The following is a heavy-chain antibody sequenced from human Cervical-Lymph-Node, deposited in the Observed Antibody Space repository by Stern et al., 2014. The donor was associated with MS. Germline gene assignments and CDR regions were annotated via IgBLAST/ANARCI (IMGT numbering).Heavy chain of an antibody. V-gene: IGHV1-18*01. CDR3: ARGLLGSENAFDI. J-gene: IGHJ3*02. D-gene: IGHD2-15*01. CDR2: ISAYNDNT. Sequence: QMQLVQSGAEVKKPGASVKVSCKASGYTFTSYGISLVRQAPGQGLEWKGWISAYNDNTNCAQKLQDRIAMATDTSTSTAYMELRSLRSDDTAVYYCARGLLGSENAFDIWGQGTMVTVSS. CDR1: GYTFTSYG.